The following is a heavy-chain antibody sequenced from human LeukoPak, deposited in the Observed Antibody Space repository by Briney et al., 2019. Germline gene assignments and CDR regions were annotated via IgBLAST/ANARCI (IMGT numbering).Heavy chain of an antibody. V-gene: IGHV4-59*08. CDR2: IYYSGST. CDR3: ARHRAGYSSGWYPFDY. D-gene: IGHD6-19*01. Sequence: PLETLSLTCTVSGGSISSYYWSWIRQPPGKGLEWIGYIYYSGSTNYNPSLKSRVTISVDTSKNQFSLKLSSVTAADTAVYYCARHRAGYSSGWYPFDYWGQGTLVTVSS. CDR1: GGSISSYY. J-gene: IGHJ4*02.